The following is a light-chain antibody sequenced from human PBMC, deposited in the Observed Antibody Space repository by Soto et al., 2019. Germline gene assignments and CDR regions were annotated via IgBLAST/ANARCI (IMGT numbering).Light chain of an antibody. CDR1: SSNIGAGYD. CDR3: PSYDSSLSCYVV. CDR2: GNS. V-gene: IGLV1-40*01. Sequence: QSVLTQPPSVSGAPGQRVTISCTGSSSNIGAGYDVHWYQQLPGTAPKLLIYGNSNRPSGVPDRFSGSKSGTSASLAITGLQAEDGADYYCPSYDSSLSCYVVCVGGTKLTVL. J-gene: IGLJ2*01.